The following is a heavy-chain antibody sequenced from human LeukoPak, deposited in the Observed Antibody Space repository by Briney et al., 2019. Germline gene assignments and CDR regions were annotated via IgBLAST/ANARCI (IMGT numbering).Heavy chain of an antibody. J-gene: IGHJ5*01. D-gene: IGHD4-23*01. CDR3: ARGRNDNGGMFFDS. V-gene: IGHV4-59*01. CDR1: GDSMGSFY. CDR2: ISHSGYT. Sequence: PSETLSLTCTVSGDSMGSFYWGWIRQAPGKGLEWIGSISHSGYTSYSPSLKSRVAISVDTSKRHFSLRLSSMTAADTAIYYCARGRNDNGGMFFDSWAQGNLVTVSS.